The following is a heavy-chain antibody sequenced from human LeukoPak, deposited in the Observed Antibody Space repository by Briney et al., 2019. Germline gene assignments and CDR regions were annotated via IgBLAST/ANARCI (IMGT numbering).Heavy chain of an antibody. J-gene: IGHJ3*02. V-gene: IGHV3-23*01. CDR1: GFTFSSYA. CDR2: ISGSGGST. CDR3: ARAQWIYAAFDI. Sequence: GGSLRLSCAASGFTFSSYAMSWVRQAPGKGLEWVSAISGSGGSTYYADSVKGRFTISRDNAKNSLYLQMNSLRAEDTAVYYCARAQWIYAAFDIWGQGTMVTVSS. D-gene: IGHD2/OR15-2a*01.